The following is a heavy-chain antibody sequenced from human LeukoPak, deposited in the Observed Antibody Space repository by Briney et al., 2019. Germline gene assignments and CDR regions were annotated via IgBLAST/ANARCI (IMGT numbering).Heavy chain of an antibody. Sequence: PGGSLRVSCAASGFIFSSYAMNWVRQAPGNGLEWVSAISDSGGRTYYADSVKGRFTISRDNSKNTLYLQMNSLRAEDTAVYYCAKVGGGALGYWGQGTLVTVSS. J-gene: IGHJ4*02. CDR1: GFIFSSYA. V-gene: IGHV3-23*01. CDR2: ISDSGGRT. D-gene: IGHD3-16*01. CDR3: AKVGGGALGY.